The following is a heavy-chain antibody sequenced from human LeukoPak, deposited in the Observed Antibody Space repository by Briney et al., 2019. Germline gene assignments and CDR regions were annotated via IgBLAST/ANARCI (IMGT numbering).Heavy chain of an antibody. D-gene: IGHD2-2*01. CDR3: ARDWARTGYCTSTNCPDAFDL. CDR1: GFTVSSTF. V-gene: IGHV3-53*01. Sequence: GGSLRLSCEASGFTVSSTFMSWVRQAPGEGLEWVSALYSDGRTYYADSVRGRFTISRDNSKNTLYLQMNSLRAEDTAVYFCARDWARTGYCTSTNCPDAFDLWGQGTMLTVSS. J-gene: IGHJ3*01. CDR2: LYSDGRT.